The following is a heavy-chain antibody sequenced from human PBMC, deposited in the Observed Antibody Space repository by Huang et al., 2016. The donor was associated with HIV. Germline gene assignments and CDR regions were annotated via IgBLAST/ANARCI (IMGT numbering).Heavy chain of an antibody. Sequence: QVQLVPSGVEMKEPGASVKVSCKASGYTFRIYGISWVRQAPGQGLEWRGWINTYNGNTKHTQKFQGRVTMTTDTSTSTAYMELRSLRSDDTAVYYCARVQVLGVVRGPLRYWGQGTLVTVSS. CDR2: INTYNGNT. CDR3: ARVQVLGVVRGPLRY. J-gene: IGHJ4*02. CDR1: GYTFRIYG. V-gene: IGHV1-18*01. D-gene: IGHD3-3*01.